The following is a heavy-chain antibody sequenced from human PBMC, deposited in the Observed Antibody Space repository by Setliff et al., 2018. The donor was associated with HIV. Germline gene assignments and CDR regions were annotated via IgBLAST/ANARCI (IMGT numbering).Heavy chain of an antibody. CDR3: ARDQAFWSEDPVYYFDY. Sequence: GGSLRLSCAASGFTFRSHWMSWVRQAPGKGLEWVANIKQGGTENYSVDSVKGRFTISRDDAKNSLFLQMNSLRAEDTAVYYCARDQAFWSEDPVYYFDYWGQGTLVTVSS. CDR1: GFTFRSHW. V-gene: IGHV3-7*01. J-gene: IGHJ4*02. CDR2: IKQGGTEN. D-gene: IGHD3-3*01.